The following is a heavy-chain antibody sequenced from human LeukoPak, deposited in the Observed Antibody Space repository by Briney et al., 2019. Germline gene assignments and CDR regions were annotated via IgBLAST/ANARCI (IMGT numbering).Heavy chain of an antibody. CDR3: ASHYAAAGTSDY. CDR1: GGSISSYY. J-gene: IGHJ4*02. D-gene: IGHD6-13*01. V-gene: IGHV4-59*01. Sequence: PSETLSLTCTVSGGSISSYYWSWIRQPPGKGLEWIGYIYYSGSTNYNPSLKSRVTISVDTSKNQFSLKLSSVTAADTAVYYCASHYAAAGTSDYWGQGTLVTVSS. CDR2: IYYSGST.